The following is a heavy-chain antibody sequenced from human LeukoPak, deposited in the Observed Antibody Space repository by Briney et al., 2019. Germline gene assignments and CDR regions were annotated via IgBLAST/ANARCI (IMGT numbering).Heavy chain of an antibody. V-gene: IGHV1-24*01. Sequence: ASVKVSCKVSGYTLTELSMHWVRQAPGKGLEWMGGFDPEDGETIYAQKFQGRVTMTEDTSTDTAYMELSSLRSEDTAVYYCATDLQSDIVVPRNYWGQGTLVTVSS. D-gene: IGHD2-2*01. CDR2: FDPEDGET. CDR3: ATDLQSDIVVPRNY. J-gene: IGHJ4*02. CDR1: GYTLTELS.